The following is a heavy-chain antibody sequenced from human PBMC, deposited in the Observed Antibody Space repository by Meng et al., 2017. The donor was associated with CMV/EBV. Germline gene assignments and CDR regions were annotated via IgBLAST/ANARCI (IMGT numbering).Heavy chain of an antibody. D-gene: IGHD6-6*01. Sequence: VQLVWSGDEVKKSGSWGKVACKASGCTFSRYAISWVRQAPGQGLEWMGGIIPIFGTANYAQKFQGRVTITADESTSTAYMELSSLRSEDTAVYYCARDYSGIAARPGFDPWGQGTLVTVSS. V-gene: IGHV1-69*12. J-gene: IGHJ5*02. CDR3: ARDYSGIAARPGFDP. CDR1: GCTFSRYA. CDR2: IIPIFGTA.